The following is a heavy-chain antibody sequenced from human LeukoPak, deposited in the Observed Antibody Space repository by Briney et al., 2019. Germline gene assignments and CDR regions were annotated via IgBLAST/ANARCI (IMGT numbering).Heavy chain of an antibody. Sequence: SETLSLTCTVSGDSISRYYWSWIRQSPGKGLEWIGYYGGRTTYNPSLKSRVTMSVDTSKNQFSLKLTSVTAPDTAVYYCARYDHAPSYYYYYMDVWGKGTTVTVPS. V-gene: IGHV4-59*01. CDR2: YYGGRT. CDR3: ARYDHAPSYYYYYMDV. J-gene: IGHJ6*03. D-gene: IGHD1-14*01. CDR1: GDSISRYY.